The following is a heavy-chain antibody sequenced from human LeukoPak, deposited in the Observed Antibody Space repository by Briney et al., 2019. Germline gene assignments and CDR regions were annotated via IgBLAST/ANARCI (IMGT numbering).Heavy chain of an antibody. CDR1: GFSFNYAW. Sequence: GGSLRLSCAASGFSFNYAWMSWVRQAPGKGLEWVSAISGGGVSTYYADSVKGRFTISRDSSKNTLYLQMNSLRAEDTALYYCARDPRGYSYGYWYFDLWGRGTLVTVSS. D-gene: IGHD5-18*01. CDR3: ARDPRGYSYGYWYFDL. CDR2: ISGGGVST. V-gene: IGHV3-23*01. J-gene: IGHJ2*01.